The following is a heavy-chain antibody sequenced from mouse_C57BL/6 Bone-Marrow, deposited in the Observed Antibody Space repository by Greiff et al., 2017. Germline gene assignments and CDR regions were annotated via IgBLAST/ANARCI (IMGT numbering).Heavy chain of an antibody. Sequence: DVMLVESGGGLVKPGGSLKLSCAASGFTFSDYGMHWVRQAPEKGLEWVAYISSGSSTIYYADTVQGRFTISRDNAKNTLFLQMTSLRSEDTAMYYCARTTYFDYWGQGTTLTVSS. V-gene: IGHV5-17*01. D-gene: IGHD2-12*01. CDR1: GFTFSDYG. CDR2: ISSGSSTI. J-gene: IGHJ2*01. CDR3: ARTTYFDY.